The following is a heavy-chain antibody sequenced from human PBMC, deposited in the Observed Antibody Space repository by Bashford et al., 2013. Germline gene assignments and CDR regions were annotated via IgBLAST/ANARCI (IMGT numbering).Heavy chain of an antibody. Sequence: FTISRDNSKNTLYLQMNSLRAEDTAVYYCAIIPIAAAGTRYGMDVWGQGTTVTVSS. D-gene: IGHD6-13*01. J-gene: IGHJ6*02. CDR3: AIIPIAAAGTRYGMDV. V-gene: IGHV3-30*04.